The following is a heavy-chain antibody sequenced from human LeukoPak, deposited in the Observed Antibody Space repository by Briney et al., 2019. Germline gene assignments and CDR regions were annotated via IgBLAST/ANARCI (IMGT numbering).Heavy chain of an antibody. CDR1: GGTFSSYA. J-gene: IGHJ3*02. CDR2: IIPIFGTA. D-gene: IGHD1-1*01. Sequence: SVKVSCKASGGTFSSYAISWVRQAPGQGLEWMGGIIPIFGTANYAQKFQGRVTITADESTSTAYMELSSLRSEDTAVYYCASSNWNDVPDAFDIWGQGTMVTVSS. V-gene: IGHV1-69*13. CDR3: ASSNWNDVPDAFDI.